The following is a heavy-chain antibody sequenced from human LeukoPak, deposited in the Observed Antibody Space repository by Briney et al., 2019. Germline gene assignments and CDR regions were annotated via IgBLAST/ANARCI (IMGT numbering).Heavy chain of an antibody. J-gene: IGHJ3*02. CDR2: IIPIFGTA. Sequence: SVKVSCKASGGTFSSYAISWVRQAPGQGLEWMGRIIPIFGTANYAQKFQGRVTITTDESTSTAYMELSSLRSEDTAVYYGAQSSGSYLWDAFDIWGQGTMVTVSS. D-gene: IGHD1-26*01. V-gene: IGHV1-69*05. CDR1: GGTFSSYA. CDR3: AQSSGSYLWDAFDI.